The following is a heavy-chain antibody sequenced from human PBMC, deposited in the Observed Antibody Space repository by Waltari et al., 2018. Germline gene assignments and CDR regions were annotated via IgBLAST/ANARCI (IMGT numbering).Heavy chain of an antibody. J-gene: IGHJ4*02. Sequence: QVQLVQSGAEVKKPGASVKVSCKASGYTFTGYYMHWVRQAPGQGLEWMGRINPNSGGTNYAQKFQGRVTMTRDTSISTAYMELSRLRSDDTAVYYCARGIAVAGQRPGYYFDYWGQGTLVTVSS. CDR2: INPNSGGT. V-gene: IGHV1-2*06. CDR3: ARGIAVAGQRPGYYFDY. CDR1: GYTFTGYY. D-gene: IGHD6-19*01.